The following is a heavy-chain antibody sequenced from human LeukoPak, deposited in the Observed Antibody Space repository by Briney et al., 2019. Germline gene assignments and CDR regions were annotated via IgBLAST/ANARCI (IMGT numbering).Heavy chain of an antibody. V-gene: IGHV3-30*04. Sequence: GKSLRLSCAVSGFTFSSFPFHWVRQAPGKGLEWVAAISTDGSYKYHGDSVKGRFTISRDNPMNTLYLQMYGLRPDDTAVYYCARSMIPGRWYFDLWGRGTLVTVSS. CDR2: ISTDGSYK. D-gene: IGHD3-16*01. J-gene: IGHJ2*01. CDR1: GFTFSSFP. CDR3: ARSMIPGRWYFDL.